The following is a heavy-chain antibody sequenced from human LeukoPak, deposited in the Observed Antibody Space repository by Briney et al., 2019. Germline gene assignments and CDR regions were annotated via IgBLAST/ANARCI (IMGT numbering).Heavy chain of an antibody. D-gene: IGHD2/OR15-2a*01. Sequence: PSETLSLTCTVSGGSISSYYRSWIRQPPGKGLEWIGYIYYSGSTNYNPSLKSRVTISVDTSKNQFSLKLSSVTAADTAVYYCARESVIDAFDIWGQGTMVTVSS. V-gene: IGHV4-59*01. J-gene: IGHJ3*02. CDR1: GGSISSYY. CDR2: IYYSGST. CDR3: ARESVIDAFDI.